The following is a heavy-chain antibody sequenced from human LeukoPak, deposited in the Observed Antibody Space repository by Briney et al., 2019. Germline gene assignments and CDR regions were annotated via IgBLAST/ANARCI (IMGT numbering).Heavy chain of an antibody. V-gene: IGHV3-7*01. J-gene: IGHJ4*02. CDR2: IKRDGSEK. D-gene: IGHD3-22*01. Sequence: GGSLRLSCVPSGFTFSSYWMSWVRQAPGKGLEWVANIKRDGSEKYYVGSVKGRFIISRDNAKNSLYLQMNSLRAEDTAVYYCARAMEPYYDSNGCDYWGQGTPVTVSS. CDR3: ARAMEPYYDSNGCDY. CDR1: GFTFSSYW.